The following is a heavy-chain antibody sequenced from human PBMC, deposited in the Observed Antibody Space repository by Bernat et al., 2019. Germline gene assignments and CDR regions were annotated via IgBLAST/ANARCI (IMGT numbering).Heavy chain of an antibody. D-gene: IGHD3-16*01. CDR1: GFSLTTRGVG. Sequence: QITLKESGPTLVNPTQTLTLTCTFSGFSLTTRGVGVGWIRQPPGEALDWLAVIYWDDDKRYSPSLRSRLTITKDISRNQVVLTMTNMDPLDTATYFCAHIEITFGGVQRVDAFDFWGQGTMVTVSS. CDR3: AHIEITFGGVQRVDAFDF. J-gene: IGHJ3*01. CDR2: IYWDDDK. V-gene: IGHV2-5*02.